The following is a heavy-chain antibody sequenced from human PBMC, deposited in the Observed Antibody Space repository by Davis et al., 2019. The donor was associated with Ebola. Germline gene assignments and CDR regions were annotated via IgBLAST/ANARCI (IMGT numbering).Heavy chain of an antibody. D-gene: IGHD3-22*01. CDR3: AKNLDRLYYYDSSDY. CDR2: ISGSGGST. Sequence: GGSLRLSCAASGFTFSSYAMSWVRQAPGTGLEWVSAISGSGGSTYYADSVKGRFTISRDNSKNTLYLQMNSLRAEDTAVYYCAKNLDRLYYYDSSDYWGQGTLVTVSS. CDR1: GFTFSSYA. J-gene: IGHJ4*02. V-gene: IGHV3-23*01.